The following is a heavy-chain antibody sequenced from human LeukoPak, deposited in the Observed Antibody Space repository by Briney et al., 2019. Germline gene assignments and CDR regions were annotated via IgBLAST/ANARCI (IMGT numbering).Heavy chain of an antibody. J-gene: IGHJ4*02. D-gene: IGHD6-19*01. V-gene: IGHV4-59*01. CDR2: IYYSGST. CDR3: ARELRWYSSGWYDY. Sequence: SETLSLTCTVSGGSISSYYWSWIRQPPGKGLEWIGYIYYSGSTNYNPSLKSRVTISVDTSKNQFSLKLSSVTAADTAVYYCARELRWYSSGWYDYWGQGTLVTVSS. CDR1: GGSISSYY.